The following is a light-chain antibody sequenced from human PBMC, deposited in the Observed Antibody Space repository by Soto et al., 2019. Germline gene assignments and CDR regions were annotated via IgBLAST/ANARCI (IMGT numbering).Light chain of an antibody. CDR3: QQYDNLPT. V-gene: IGKV1-33*01. J-gene: IGKJ4*01. CDR1: QDISNY. Sequence: DIQMTQSPSSLSASVGDRVTITCQSIQDISNYLNWYQQKPGKAPKLLIYDASNLETGVPSRFSGSGSGTDFTFTISSLQPEDIATYYCQQYDNLPTFGGGTKVEIK. CDR2: DAS.